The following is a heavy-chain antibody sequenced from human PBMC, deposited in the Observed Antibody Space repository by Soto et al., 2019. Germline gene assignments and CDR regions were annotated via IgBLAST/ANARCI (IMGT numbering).Heavy chain of an antibody. V-gene: IGHV1-18*04. J-gene: IGHJ4*02. CDR2: IRAYKGYT. CDR3: ARASDGYRSGWYVGYFDY. CDR1: GYTFTSYV. Sequence: QVQLVQSGAEVKKPGASGKVSCKASGYTFTSYVISWVRQAPGQGLEGMGGIRAYKGYTNYAQKFQGRVTITTDTSTSTAYMELRSLISDDTAVYYCARASDGYRSGWYVGYFDYWGQGTLVTVSS. D-gene: IGHD6-19*01.